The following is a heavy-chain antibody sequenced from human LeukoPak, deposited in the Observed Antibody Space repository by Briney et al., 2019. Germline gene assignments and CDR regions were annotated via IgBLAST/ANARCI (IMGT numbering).Heavy chain of an antibody. Sequence: PGGSLRLSCAASGFTFSSYSMNWVRQAPGKGLEWVSSISSSSSYIYYADSVKGRFTISRDNSKNTLYLQMNSLRADDTAVYYCARERSLYSSGWPDAFDIWGQGTMVTVSS. CDR3: ARERSLYSSGWPDAFDI. D-gene: IGHD6-19*01. CDR1: GFTFSSYS. V-gene: IGHV3-21*01. J-gene: IGHJ3*02. CDR2: ISSSSSYI.